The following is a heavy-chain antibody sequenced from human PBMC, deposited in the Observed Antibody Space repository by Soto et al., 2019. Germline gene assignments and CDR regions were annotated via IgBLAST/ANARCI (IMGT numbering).Heavy chain of an antibody. CDR1: GFTFSSYA. V-gene: IGHV3-23*01. Sequence: GGSLRLSCVASGFTFSSYAMSWVRQAPGKGLEWVSAISGTGGSTYYADFLTGRLTISRDNSKNTLYLQLRSLRAEDTAVYYCAKGGSSSIKGYYYGMDVWGQGTTVTVSS. CDR2: ISGTGGST. CDR3: AKGGSSSIKGYYYGMDV. D-gene: IGHD6-13*01. J-gene: IGHJ6*02.